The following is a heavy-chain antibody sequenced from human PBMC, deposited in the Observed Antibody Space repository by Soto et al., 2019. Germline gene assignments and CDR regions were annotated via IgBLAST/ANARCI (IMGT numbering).Heavy chain of an antibody. Sequence: QVQLQQWGAGLLKPAETLSLTCAVYGGSFSGYYWTLIRQPPGKGLEWIGEINQSGFTNYNPSLESRVTMSVDTSRNQFSLRLSSVTAADTAVYYCARFPFDRSSWTNPRYFDYWGQGTLVTVSS. V-gene: IGHV4-34*01. CDR1: GGSFSGYY. CDR3: ARFPFDRSSWTNPRYFDY. CDR2: INQSGFT. J-gene: IGHJ4*02. D-gene: IGHD6-13*01.